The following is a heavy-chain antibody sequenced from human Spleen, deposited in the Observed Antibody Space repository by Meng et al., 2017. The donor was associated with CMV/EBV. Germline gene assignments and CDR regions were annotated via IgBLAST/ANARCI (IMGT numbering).Heavy chain of an antibody. V-gene: IGHV3-74*01. J-gene: IGHJ4*02. CDR3: ARGTYGYQMIYGPDY. Sequence: SGFTFNTYWMHWVRQVPGKGLVWVSRTNGDGSSTTYADSVEGRFTISRDNAKSTLYLQMNGLRAEDTAIYYCARGTYGYQMIYGPDYWGQGTLVTVSS. D-gene: IGHD3-10*01. CDR1: GFTFNTYW. CDR2: TNGDGSST.